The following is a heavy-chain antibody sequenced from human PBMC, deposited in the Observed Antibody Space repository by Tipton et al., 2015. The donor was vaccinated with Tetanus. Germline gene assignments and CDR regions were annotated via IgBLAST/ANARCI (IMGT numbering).Heavy chain of an antibody. V-gene: IGHV4-34*01. CDR2: INHRGGT. D-gene: IGHD6-19*01. J-gene: IGHJ5*02. CDR1: GGSFSGNY. CDR3: ASLPKHWLAPRGAP. Sequence: TLSLTCDVSGGSFSGNYWSWIRQSPGKGLEWIGEINHRGGTMYNPSLKSRVTISGDTSKNQFSLNLTSVTAADTAIYYCASLPKHWLAPRGAPWGQGTLVTVSS.